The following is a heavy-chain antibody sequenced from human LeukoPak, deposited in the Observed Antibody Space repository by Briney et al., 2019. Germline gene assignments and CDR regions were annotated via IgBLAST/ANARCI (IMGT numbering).Heavy chain of an antibody. CDR1: GGSISSSSYY. J-gene: IGHJ3*02. Sequence: SETLSLTCTVSGGSISSSSYYWGWIRQPPGKGLEWIGSIYYSGSTYYNPSLKSRVTISVDTSKNQFSLKLSSVTAADTAVYYCARWGTVAGVQNAFDIWGQGTMVTVSS. CDR3: ARWGTVAGVQNAFDI. CDR2: IYYSGST. V-gene: IGHV4-39*07. D-gene: IGHD6-19*01.